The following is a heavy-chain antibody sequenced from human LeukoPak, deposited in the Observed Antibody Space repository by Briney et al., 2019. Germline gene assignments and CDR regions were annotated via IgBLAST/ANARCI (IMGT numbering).Heavy chain of an antibody. V-gene: IGHV1-69*13. Sequence: ASVKVSCKASGYTFTSNYIHWVRQAPGQGLEWMGGIIPIFGTANYAQKFQGRVTITADESTSTAYMELSSLRSEDTAVYYCATNEQWLARSNWFDPWGQGTLITVSS. D-gene: IGHD6-19*01. J-gene: IGHJ5*02. CDR2: IIPIFGTA. CDR1: GYTFTSNY. CDR3: ATNEQWLARSNWFDP.